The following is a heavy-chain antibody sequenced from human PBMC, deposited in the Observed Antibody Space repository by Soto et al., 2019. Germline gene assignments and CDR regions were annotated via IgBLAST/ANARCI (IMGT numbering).Heavy chain of an antibody. Sequence: GGSLRLSCAASGFTFSSYAMSWVRQAPGKGLEWVSGISGSGGSTYYAESVKGRFTISRDNSKNTLYLQMNSLRAEDTAVYYCAKGGDLVGAVDYWGQGTLVTVSS. J-gene: IGHJ4*02. CDR2: ISGSGGST. CDR3: AKGGDLVGAVDY. CDR1: GFTFSSYA. V-gene: IGHV3-23*01. D-gene: IGHD1-26*01.